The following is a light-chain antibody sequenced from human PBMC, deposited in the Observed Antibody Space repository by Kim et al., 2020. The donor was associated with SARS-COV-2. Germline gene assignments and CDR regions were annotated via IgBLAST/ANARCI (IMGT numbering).Light chain of an antibody. V-gene: IGLV3-19*01. CDR2: DKN. J-gene: IGLJ2*01. CDR1: RLRRYY. Sequence: ALAQTVRITCQGVRLRRYYASWYQQKPGQAPLLVIYDKNIRPSGIPDRFSGSSSGNTASLTITGAQAEDEADYYCNSRDTISKHVVFGGGTKLTVL. CDR3: NSRDTISKHVV.